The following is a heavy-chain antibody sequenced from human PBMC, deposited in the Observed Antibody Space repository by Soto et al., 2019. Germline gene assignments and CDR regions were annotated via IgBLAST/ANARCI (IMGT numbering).Heavy chain of an antibody. CDR2: ISGTGGST. CDR3: AKEITSRQYRLAE. Sequence: RGSPRLSCAASGVTFSSYAMSWVRQAPGKGLEWVSTISGTGGSTYYPDSVKGRFTISRDNSKNTVYLQMNSLRAEDAAVYYLAKEITSRQYRLAEWGQGTLVTVSS. CDR1: GVTFSSYA. V-gene: IGHV3-23*01. D-gene: IGHD2-2*02. J-gene: IGHJ4*02.